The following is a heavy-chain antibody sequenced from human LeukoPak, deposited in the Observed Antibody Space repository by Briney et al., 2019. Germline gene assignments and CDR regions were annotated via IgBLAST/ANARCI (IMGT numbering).Heavy chain of an antibody. D-gene: IGHD5-18*01. J-gene: IGHJ4*02. CDR2: ISSSSSYI. Sequence: PGGPLSPSVEAPGSPSIAITRTWSGQPPGKGLEWVSSISSSSSYIYYADSVKGRFTISRDNAKNSLYLQMNSLRAEDTAVYYCARGNSYIGYWGQGTLVTVSS. CDR3: ARGNSYIGY. V-gene: IGHV3-21*01. CDR1: GSPSIAIT.